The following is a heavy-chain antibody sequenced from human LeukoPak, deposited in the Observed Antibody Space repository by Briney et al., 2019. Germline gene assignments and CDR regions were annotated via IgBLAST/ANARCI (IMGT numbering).Heavy chain of an antibody. CDR3: ASLLLWFGELPFDY. D-gene: IGHD3-10*01. J-gene: IGHJ4*02. CDR2: IGYSGSDT. CDR1: GFTLSSYE. V-gene: IGHV3-23*01. Sequence: GGSLRLSCIVSGFTLSSYEMTWFRQAPGKGLEWVSSIGYSGSDTHYADSVKGRFTISRDNSKNTLYLQMNSLRAEDTAVYYCASLLLWFGELPFDYWGQGTLVTVSS.